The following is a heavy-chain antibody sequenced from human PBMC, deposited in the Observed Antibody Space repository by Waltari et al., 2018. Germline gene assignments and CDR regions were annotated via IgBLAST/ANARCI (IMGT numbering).Heavy chain of an antibody. CDR1: GYTFTSYA. D-gene: IGHD3-10*01. CDR3: ARDQSTYYYGSGSYSTGY. J-gene: IGHJ4*02. Sequence: QVQLVQSGAEVKKPGASVKVSCKASGYTFTSYAMHWVRQAPGQRLEWMGWINAGNGNTKYSRKFQGRVTITRDTSASTAYMELSSLRSEDTAVYYCARDQSTYYYGSGSYSTGYWGQGTLVTVSS. CDR2: INAGNGNT. V-gene: IGHV1-3*01.